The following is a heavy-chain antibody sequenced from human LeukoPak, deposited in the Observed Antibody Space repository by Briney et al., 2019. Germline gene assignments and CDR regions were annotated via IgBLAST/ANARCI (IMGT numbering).Heavy chain of an antibody. CDR3: ARAVEMASFWSFDY. V-gene: IGHV4-59*01. D-gene: IGHD5-24*01. J-gene: IGHJ4*02. Sequence: SETLSLTXTVSGGSISSYYWSWIRQPPGKGLEWIGYIYYSGSTNYNPSLKSRVTISVDTSKNQFSLKLSSVTAADTAVYYCARAVEMASFWSFDYWGQGTLATVSS. CDR2: IYYSGST. CDR1: GGSISSYY.